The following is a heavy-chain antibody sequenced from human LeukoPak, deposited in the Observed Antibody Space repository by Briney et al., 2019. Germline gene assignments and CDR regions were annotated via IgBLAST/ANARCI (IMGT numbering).Heavy chain of an antibody. D-gene: IGHD1-1*01. CDR1: GFAVSDNY. CDR3: ATTSPTTSYYYYYYGLDV. Sequence: GGSLRLSCSASGFAVSDNYMTWVRQAPGKGLDWVSVIYSGGSTYYSDSVKGRFTISRDNSKNTLYLQMNGLRAEDTAVYFCATTSPTTSYYYYYYGLDVWGQGTTVTVSS. V-gene: IGHV3-66*01. J-gene: IGHJ6*02. CDR2: IYSGGST.